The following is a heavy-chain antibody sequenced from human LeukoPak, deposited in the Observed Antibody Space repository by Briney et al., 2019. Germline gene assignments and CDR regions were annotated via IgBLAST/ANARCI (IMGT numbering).Heavy chain of an antibody. D-gene: IGHD2-21*02. CDR3: ATGRRGMGTVDY. CDR2: IYYSGST. Sequence: SETLSLTCTVSGGSISSSSYYWGWIRQPPGKGLEWIGSIYYSGSTYYNPSLKSRVTISVDTSKNQFSLKLSSVTAADTAVYYCATGRRGMGTVDYWGQGTLVTVSS. V-gene: IGHV4-39*01. J-gene: IGHJ4*02. CDR1: GGSISSSSYY.